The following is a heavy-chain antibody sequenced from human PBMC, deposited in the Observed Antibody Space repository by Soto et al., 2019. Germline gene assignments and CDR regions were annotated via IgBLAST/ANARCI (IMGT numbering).Heavy chain of an antibody. CDR3: GRGRSGQIVVFY. V-gene: IGHV1-2*02. Sequence: ASVKVSCKASGYTFTGYYIHWVRQAPEQGPEWMGEIGPESGATRYAQRFQGRVTMTRDISITTAYMELNKLSPDDTAVYYCGRGRSGQIVVFYWGQGTPVTVSS. J-gene: IGHJ4*02. D-gene: IGHD1-26*01. CDR1: GYTFTGYY. CDR2: IGPESGAT.